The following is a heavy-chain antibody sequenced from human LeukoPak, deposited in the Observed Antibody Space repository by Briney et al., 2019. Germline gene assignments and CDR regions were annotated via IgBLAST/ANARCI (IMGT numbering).Heavy chain of an antibody. J-gene: IGHJ4*02. CDR2: ISSSSNYI. CDR1: GLTFSSYS. D-gene: IGHD3-10*01. CDR3: ARVPHAMARGVIITEFYFDY. V-gene: IGHV3-21*01. Sequence: PGGSLRLSCAASGLTFSSYSMNWVRQAPGKGLEWVSSISSSSNYIYYADSVKGRFTISRDNAKNSLYLQMNSLRAGDTAVYYCARVPHAMARGVIITEFYFDYWGQGTLVTVSS.